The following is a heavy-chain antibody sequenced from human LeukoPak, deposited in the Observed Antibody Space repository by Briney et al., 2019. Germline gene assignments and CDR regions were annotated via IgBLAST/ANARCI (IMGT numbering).Heavy chain of an antibody. D-gene: IGHD3-22*01. V-gene: IGHV4-59*01. J-gene: IGHJ4*02. CDR3: ARGAPAYYYDSSGPLNDY. CDR2: IYYSGST. CDR1: GGSISSYY. Sequence: SETLSLTCTVSGGSISSYYWSWIRQPPGKGLEWIGYIYYSGSTNYNPSLKSRVTKSVDTSKNQFSLKLSSVTAADTAVYYCARGAPAYYYDSSGPLNDYWGQGTLVTVSS.